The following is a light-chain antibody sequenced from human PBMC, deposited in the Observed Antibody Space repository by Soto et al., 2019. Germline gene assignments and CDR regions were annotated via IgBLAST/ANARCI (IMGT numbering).Light chain of an antibody. J-gene: IGLJ1*01. CDR3: SSYTSSSTPYV. V-gene: IGLV2-18*02. CDR1: SSDVGSYNR. CDR2: EVS. Sequence: QSALTQPPSVSGSPGQSVTISCTGTSSDVGSYNRVSWYQQPPGTAPKLMIYEVSNRPSGVPDRFSGSKSGITASLTISGLQAEDEADYYCSSYTSSSTPYVFGTGTKLTVL.